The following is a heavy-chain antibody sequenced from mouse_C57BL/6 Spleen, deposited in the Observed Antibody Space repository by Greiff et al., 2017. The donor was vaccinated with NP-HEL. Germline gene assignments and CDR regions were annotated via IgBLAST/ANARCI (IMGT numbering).Heavy chain of an antibody. CDR2: IDPSDSYT. CDR3: ATYYGSRFDY. CDR1: GYTFTSYW. Sequence: VQLQQSGAELVMPGASVKLSCKASGYTFTSYWMHWVKQRPGQGLEWIGEIDPSDSYTNYNQKFKGKSTLTVDKSSSTAYMQLSSLTSEDSAVYYCATYYGSRFDYWGQGTTLTVSS. D-gene: IGHD1-1*01. V-gene: IGHV1-69*01. J-gene: IGHJ2*01.